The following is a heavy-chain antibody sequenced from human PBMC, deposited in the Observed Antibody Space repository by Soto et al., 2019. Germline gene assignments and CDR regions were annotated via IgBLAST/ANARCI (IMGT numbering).Heavy chain of an antibody. J-gene: IGHJ4*02. Sequence: SETLSLTCTVSGGSISSSSYYWGWIRQPPGKGLEGIGSIYYSGSTYYNPYLKSRVTISVDTSKNQFSLKLSSVTAADTAVYYCASSLVVGTIYYFDYWGQGTLVTVSS. CDR3: ASSLVVGTIYYFDY. CDR2: IYYSGST. D-gene: IGHD2-8*02. CDR1: GGSISSSSYY. V-gene: IGHV4-39*07.